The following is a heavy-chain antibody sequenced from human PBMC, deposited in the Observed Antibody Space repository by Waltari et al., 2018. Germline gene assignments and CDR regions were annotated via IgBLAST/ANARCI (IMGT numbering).Heavy chain of an antibody. CDR1: GFTVSSTH. J-gene: IGHJ4*02. Sequence: DVQLAESGGGLVHPGGSLRLSCAASGFTVSSTHMGWVRQSPGTGLEWGSVMYPPVSSYNADAVEGRFSISRDISQNTVHLQMNNLRLEDTAIYYCARARDEHTAMVFFDLWGQGTVVTVSS. CDR2: MYPPVSS. D-gene: IGHD5-18*01. V-gene: IGHV3-66*02. CDR3: ARARDEHTAMVFFDL.